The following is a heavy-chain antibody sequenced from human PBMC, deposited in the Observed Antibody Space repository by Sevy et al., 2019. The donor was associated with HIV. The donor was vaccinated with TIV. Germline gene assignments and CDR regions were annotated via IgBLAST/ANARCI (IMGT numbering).Heavy chain of an antibody. CDR2: IYSDGRT. J-gene: IGHJ6*02. D-gene: IGHD3-22*01. V-gene: IGHV3-66*01. Sequence: GGSLRLSCAASGLSVSDNYMNWVRQAPGKGLELVSVIYSDGRTYYPDSVKGRFIVSRDNSKNTLDLHMMSLRPEDTAVYYCARDRYYDASGYYYYYYGMDVWGQGTTVTVSS. CDR3: ARDRYYDASGYYYYYYGMDV. CDR1: GLSVSDNY.